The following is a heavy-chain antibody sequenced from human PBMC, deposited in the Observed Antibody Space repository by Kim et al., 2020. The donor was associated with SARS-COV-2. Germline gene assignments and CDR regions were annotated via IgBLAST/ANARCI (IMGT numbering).Heavy chain of an antibody. Sequence: GGSLRLSCAASGLTLSPYSFNWIRQAPGKGLEWVSYISSSGDIIYYADSVKGRFTISRDNAKNSLFLQMDSLRDEDTAVYYCSRGTFCSGGSCSLWGQGT. J-gene: IGHJ4*02. D-gene: IGHD2-15*01. CDR3: SRGTFCSGGSCSL. CDR2: ISSSGDII. V-gene: IGHV3-48*02. CDR1: GLTLSPYS.